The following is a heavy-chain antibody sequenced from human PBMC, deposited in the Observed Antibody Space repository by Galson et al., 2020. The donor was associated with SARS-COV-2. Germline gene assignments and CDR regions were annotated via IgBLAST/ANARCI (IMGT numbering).Heavy chain of an antibody. V-gene: IGHV6-1*01. CDR3: ARDTSDWKFFEY. Sequence: SETLSLTCAISGDNVSSDRAAWNWIRQSPSRGLEWLGRTYYRSKWNDDYAVSMKGRLIINPDTSEDQFSLQLDSVTPEDTAVYYGARDTSDWKFFEYGGQGTLVTVSS. CDR2: TYYRSKWND. D-gene: IGHD1-1*01. J-gene: IGHJ4*02. CDR1: GDNVSSDRAA.